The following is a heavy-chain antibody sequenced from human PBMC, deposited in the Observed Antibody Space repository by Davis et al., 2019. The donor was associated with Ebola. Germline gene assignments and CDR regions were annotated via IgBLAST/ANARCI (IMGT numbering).Heavy chain of an antibody. V-gene: IGHV1-18*04. CDR3: ARVSYDFWSGFDY. CDR2: ISAYNGNT. Sequence: AASVKVSCKASGYTFTSYGISWVRQAPGQGLEWMGWISAYNGNTNYAQKFQGRVTITADESTSTAYIELRSLRSDDTAVYYCARVSYDFWSGFDYWGQGTLVTVSS. J-gene: IGHJ4*02. CDR1: GYTFTSYG. D-gene: IGHD3-3*01.